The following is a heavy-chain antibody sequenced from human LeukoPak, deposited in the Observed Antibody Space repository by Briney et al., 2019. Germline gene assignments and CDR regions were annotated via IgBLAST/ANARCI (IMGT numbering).Heavy chain of an antibody. CDR1: GGSISSNNW. J-gene: IGHJ5*02. V-gene: IGHV4-4*02. D-gene: IGHD6-13*01. CDR3: AKGYRTVAAAGTGGWFDP. CDR2: IYHSGST. Sequence: PSETLSLTCAVSGGSISSNNWWSWVRQPPGKGLEWIGEIYHSGSTNYNPSLKSRVTISVDKSKNQFSLKLSSVTAADTAVYYCAKGYRTVAAAGTGGWFDPWGQGTLVTVSS.